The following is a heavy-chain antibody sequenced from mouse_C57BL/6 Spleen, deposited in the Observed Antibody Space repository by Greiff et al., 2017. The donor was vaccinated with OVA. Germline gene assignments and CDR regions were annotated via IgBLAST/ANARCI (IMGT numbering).Heavy chain of an antibody. CDR3: ARRYGNYGYFDV. Sequence: EVQLVESGGGLVKPGGSLKLSCAASGFTFSDYGMHWVRQAPEKGLEWVAYISSGSSTIYYADTVKGRFTISRDHAKNTLFLQMTSLRSEDTAMYYCARRYGNYGYFDVWGTGTTVTVSS. V-gene: IGHV5-17*01. D-gene: IGHD2-10*02. CDR1: GFTFSDYG. J-gene: IGHJ1*03. CDR2: ISSGSSTI.